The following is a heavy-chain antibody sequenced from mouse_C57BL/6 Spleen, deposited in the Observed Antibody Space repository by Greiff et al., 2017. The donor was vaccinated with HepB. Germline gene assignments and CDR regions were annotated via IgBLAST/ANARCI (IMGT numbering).Heavy chain of an antibody. CDR3: ARNDYDTDY. J-gene: IGHJ2*01. D-gene: IGHD2-4*01. V-gene: IGHV1-54*01. Sequence: QVTLKVSGAELVRPGTSVKVSCKASGYAFTNYLIEWVKQRPGQGLEWIGVINPGSGGTNYNEKFKGKATLTADKSSSTAYMQLSSLTSEDSAVYFCARNDYDTDYWGQGTTLTVSS. CDR2: INPGSGGT. CDR1: GYAFTNYL.